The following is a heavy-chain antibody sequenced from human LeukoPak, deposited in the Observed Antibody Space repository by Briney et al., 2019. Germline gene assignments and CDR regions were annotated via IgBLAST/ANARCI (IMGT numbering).Heavy chain of an antibody. CDR3: ARSEGYSSSWYGDY. Sequence: GGSLRLSCAAAGFTFSSYAMHWGRQAAGKGLEWVAVISYDGSNIYYADSVEGRFTISRDNSKNTLYLQMNSLRAEDTAVYYCARSEGYSSSWYGDYWGQGTLVTVSS. J-gene: IGHJ4*02. CDR2: ISYDGSNI. D-gene: IGHD6-13*01. CDR1: GFTFSSYA. V-gene: IGHV3-30*04.